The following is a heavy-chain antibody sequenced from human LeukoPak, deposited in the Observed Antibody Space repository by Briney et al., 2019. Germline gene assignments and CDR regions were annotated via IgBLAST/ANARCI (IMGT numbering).Heavy chain of an antibody. Sequence: GGSLRLSCEASGFTFSHYGMHWVRQAPGKGLEWVAVIWSDATNQYYAGSVKGRFTISRDNFKNTVSLQMNSLRAEDTAIYYCAKDAQRGFGYSNSLEYWGQGSLVTVSS. J-gene: IGHJ4*02. V-gene: IGHV3-33*06. CDR2: IWSDATNQ. CDR3: AKDAQRGFGYSNSLEY. D-gene: IGHD4-11*01. CDR1: GFTFSHYG.